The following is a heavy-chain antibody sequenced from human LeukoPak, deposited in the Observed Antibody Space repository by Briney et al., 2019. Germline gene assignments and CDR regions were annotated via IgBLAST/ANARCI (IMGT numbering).Heavy chain of an antibody. J-gene: IGHJ2*01. CDR2: INWNGGRT. Sequence: GGSLRLSCAASGFTFDDYGMSWVRQAPGKGLEWVSGINWNGGRTGYADSVKGRFTISRDNAKNSLYVQMNSLRAEDTALYYCARGTNYDILTGYYTDRGSWYFDLWGRGTLVTVSS. CDR3: ARGTNYDILTGYYTDRGSWYFDL. D-gene: IGHD3-9*01. CDR1: GFTFDDYG. V-gene: IGHV3-20*04.